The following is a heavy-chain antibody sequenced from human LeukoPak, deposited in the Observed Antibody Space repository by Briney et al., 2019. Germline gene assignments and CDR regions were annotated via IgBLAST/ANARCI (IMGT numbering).Heavy chain of an antibody. V-gene: IGHV3-74*01. CDR3: TRDHGLDA. Sequence: GSPRLSCAASGFTFSSYWMSWVRQAPGKGLMWVSQINSDGSATSCADPVKGRCTISRDNAKNMLYLEMNSLRVEDTAVYFCTRDHGLDAWGQGTTVTVSS. CDR1: GFTFSSYW. J-gene: IGHJ6*02. CDR2: INSDGSAT.